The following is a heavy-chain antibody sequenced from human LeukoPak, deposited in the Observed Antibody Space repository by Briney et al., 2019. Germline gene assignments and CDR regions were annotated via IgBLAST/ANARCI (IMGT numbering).Heavy chain of an antibody. Sequence: ASVKVSCKASGYTFTSCDINWVRQAPGQGLEWMGWINPNSGDTNYAQNFLGRVTMTRDTSISTAYMELSRLTSDDTAMYYCASALRGYCSSTSCYLIDYWGQGSLVTVSS. CDR1: GYTFTSCD. CDR2: INPNSGDT. V-gene: IGHV1-2*02. J-gene: IGHJ4*02. D-gene: IGHD2-2*01. CDR3: ASALRGYCSSTSCYLIDY.